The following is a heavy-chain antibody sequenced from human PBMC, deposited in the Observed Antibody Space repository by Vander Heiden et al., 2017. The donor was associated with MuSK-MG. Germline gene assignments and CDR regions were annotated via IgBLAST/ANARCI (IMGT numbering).Heavy chain of an antibody. CDR3: AKLVSYASSFLHY. Sequence: GLEWVSSINHSGDSTYYTDSVKGRFIISRDNSRTPLYLQMNNLRAEDTAVYYCAKLVSYASSFLHYWGQGTLVTVSS. D-gene: IGHD3-16*01. J-gene: IGHJ4*02. V-gene: IGHV3-23*05. CDR2: INHSGDST.